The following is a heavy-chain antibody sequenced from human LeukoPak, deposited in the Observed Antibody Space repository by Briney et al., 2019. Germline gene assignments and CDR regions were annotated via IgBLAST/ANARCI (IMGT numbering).Heavy chain of an antibody. CDR2: IKKDGSEK. V-gene: IGHV3-7*01. J-gene: IGHJ4*02. Sequence: GGSLRLSCAASGFTFSNYWMSWVRQAPGKGLEWVANIKKDGSEKYYVDSVKGRSTISRDNAKNSLYLQMNSLRAEDTAVYYCARDYYFEYWGQGTLVTVSS. CDR3: ARDYYFEY. CDR1: GFTFSNYW.